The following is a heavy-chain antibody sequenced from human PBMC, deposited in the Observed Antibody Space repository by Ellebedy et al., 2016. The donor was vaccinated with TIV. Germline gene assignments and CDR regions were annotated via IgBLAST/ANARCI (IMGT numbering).Heavy chain of an antibody. V-gene: IGHV4-34*01. D-gene: IGHD2-15*01. CDR1: GGSFNGYY. CDR2: IDYSGIT. J-gene: IGHJ6*02. Sequence: GSLRLSXAVDGGSFNGYYWSWIRQSPGKGLEWIGEIDYSGITRYSPSLKSRVNISVDRSKTQSSLKMTSLTAADTAVYYCARGRRWLLRYGLDVWGQGTTVTVSS. CDR3: ARGRRWLLRYGLDV.